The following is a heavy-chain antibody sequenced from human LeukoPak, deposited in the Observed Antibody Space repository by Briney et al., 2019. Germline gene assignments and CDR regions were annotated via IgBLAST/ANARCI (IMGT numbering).Heavy chain of an antibody. Sequence: GGSLTLSCSASGFTFSSYAMHWVRQAPGKGLEYVSAISSDGGRTYYADSVKGRFTISRDKYKNTLYLQMSRLRRDERDVDERVTPQPGGGSDYWGQGTLVTVSS. J-gene: IGHJ4*02. CDR1: GFTFSSYA. CDR2: ISSDGGRT. V-gene: IGHV3-64D*08. D-gene: IGHD1-14*01. CDR3: VTPQPGGGSDY.